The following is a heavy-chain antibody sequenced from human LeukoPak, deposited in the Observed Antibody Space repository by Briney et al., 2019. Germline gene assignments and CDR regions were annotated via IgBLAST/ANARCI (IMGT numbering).Heavy chain of an antibody. D-gene: IGHD6-13*01. CDR1: GFTFSSYW. V-gene: IGHV3-7*03. CDR3: AKANAGYSSSLDY. Sequence: GGSLRLSCAASGFTFSSYWMSWVRQAPGKGLEWVANIKKDGSEKYYADSVKGRFTISRDNAKNSLYLQMNSLRADDMALYYCAKANAGYSSSLDYWGQGTLVTVSS. CDR2: IKKDGSEK. J-gene: IGHJ4*02.